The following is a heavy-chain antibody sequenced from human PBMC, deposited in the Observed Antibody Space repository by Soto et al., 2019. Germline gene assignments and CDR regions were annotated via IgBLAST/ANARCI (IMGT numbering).Heavy chain of an antibody. CDR1: GFIFDDYA. V-gene: IGHV3-9*01. Sequence: EVQLVESGGGLVQPGRSLRLSCAASGFIFDDYAMHWVRQAPGKGLEWVSGIGWNSGRIDYADSVKGRFTISRDNAKNSLYLQMNSLRPEDTAFYYCATLTGGLGWGQGTLVTVSS. J-gene: IGHJ4*02. CDR3: ATLTGGLG. CDR2: IGWNSGRI. D-gene: IGHD3-9*01.